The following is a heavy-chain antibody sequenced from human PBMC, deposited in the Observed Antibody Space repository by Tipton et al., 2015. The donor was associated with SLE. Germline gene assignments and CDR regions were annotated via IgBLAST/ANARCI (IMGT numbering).Heavy chain of an antibody. J-gene: IGHJ4*02. D-gene: IGHD3-3*01. V-gene: IGHV4-39*07. CDR3: ARGFYYDFWSSYSNEEGIKTFYFVF. CDR2: MSYSART. Sequence: LRLSCSVSGGSISNHNSYWTWIRQSPGKGLEWIGDMSYSARTSYNPSLKSRVTMSADTSKNQFSLRLTSVTAADTAVYYCARGFYYDFWSSYSNEEGIKTFYFVFWCKGTLVTVSS. CDR1: GGSISNHNSY.